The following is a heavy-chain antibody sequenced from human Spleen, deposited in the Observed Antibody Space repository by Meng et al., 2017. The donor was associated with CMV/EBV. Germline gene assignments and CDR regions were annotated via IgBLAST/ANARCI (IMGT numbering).Heavy chain of an antibody. J-gene: IGHJ6*02. CDR1: GFSFGTYW. V-gene: IGHV3-7*01. CDR3: ARCKIYDFSFYGMDV. CDR2: IKKDGSQK. D-gene: IGHD5/OR15-5a*01. Sequence: GGSLRLSCAASGFSFGTYWMSWVRQAPGKGLEWVANIKKDGSQKYYVDSVKGRFTISRDNGRNSLYLQMDSLRAEDTALYFCARCKIYDFSFYGMDVWAKGPRSPSP.